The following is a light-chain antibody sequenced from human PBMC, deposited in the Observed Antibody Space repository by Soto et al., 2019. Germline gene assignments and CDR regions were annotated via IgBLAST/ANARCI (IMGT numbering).Light chain of an antibody. CDR2: EVS. CDR1: SSDVGGSNF. CDR3: SSYNTTNTDV. J-gene: IGLJ1*01. V-gene: IGLV2-14*01. Sequence: QSVLTQPASVSDSPGQSITISCTGTSSDVGGSNFVSWYQQHPGKPPKLIIYEVSNRPSGVSYRFSGSKSGNTASLTISGLQAEDEADYYCSSYNTTNTDVFGAGTKVTVL.